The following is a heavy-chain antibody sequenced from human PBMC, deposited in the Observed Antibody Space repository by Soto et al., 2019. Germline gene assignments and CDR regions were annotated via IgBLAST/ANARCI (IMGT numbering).Heavy chain of an antibody. CDR2: IYYSGST. CDR3: ARRYGSAIDY. Sequence: SETLSLTCTVSGGSISSYYWSWSRQPPGKGLEWIGYIYYSGSTNYNPSLKSRVTISVDTSKNQFSLKLSSVTAADTAVYYCARRYGSAIDYWGQGTLVTVSS. V-gene: IGHV4-59*08. CDR1: GGSISSYY. J-gene: IGHJ4*02. D-gene: IGHD1-26*01.